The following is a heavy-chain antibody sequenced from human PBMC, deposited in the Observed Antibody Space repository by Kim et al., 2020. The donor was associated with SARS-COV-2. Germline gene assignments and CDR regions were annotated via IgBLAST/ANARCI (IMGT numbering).Heavy chain of an antibody. V-gene: IGHV3-33*06. CDR3: AKGSYGTIDY. Sequence: GGSLRLSCAASGFTFSSYAMHWVRQAPGKGLEWVAVIWHDGSNKYYADSVKGRFTISRDNSKNTLYLQMNSLRAEDTAVYYCAKGSYGTIDYWGQGTLVTVSS. J-gene: IGHJ4*02. CDR2: IWHDGSNK. CDR1: GFTFSSYA. D-gene: IGHD1-7*01.